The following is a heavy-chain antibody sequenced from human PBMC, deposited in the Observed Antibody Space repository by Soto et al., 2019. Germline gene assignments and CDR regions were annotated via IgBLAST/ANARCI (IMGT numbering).Heavy chain of an antibody. CDR3: VRENYYYGMDV. J-gene: IGHJ6*02. CDR2: INNAGST. V-gene: IGHV3-66*01. Sequence: EVQLVESGGTLVQPGGSLRLSCAASGFDASVNFMTWVRQAPGRGLEWVSTINNAGSTFYADSVKGRFAISGDNSKNTLYLQMNSLRVDDTAMYYCVRENYYYGMDVWGQGTAVTVSS. CDR1: GFDASVNF.